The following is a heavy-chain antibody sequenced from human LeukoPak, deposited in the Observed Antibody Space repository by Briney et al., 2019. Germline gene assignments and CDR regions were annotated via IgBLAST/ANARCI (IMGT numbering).Heavy chain of an antibody. D-gene: IGHD4-17*01. V-gene: IGHV3-23*01. CDR3: AKALGRWMTTVTPGY. Sequence: PGGSLRLSCAASGFTFSNAWMSWVRQAPGKGLEWVSAISGSGGSTYYADSVKGRFTISRDNSKNTLYLQMNSLRAEDTAVYYCAKALGRWMTTVTPGYWGQGTLVTVSS. CDR1: GFTFSNAW. J-gene: IGHJ4*02. CDR2: ISGSGGST.